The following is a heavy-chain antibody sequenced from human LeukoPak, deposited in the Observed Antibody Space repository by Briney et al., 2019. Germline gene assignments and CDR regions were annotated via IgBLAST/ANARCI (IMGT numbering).Heavy chain of an antibody. CDR1: GYTLTELS. D-gene: IGHD6-19*01. Sequence: ASVKVSCKVSGYTLTELSMHWVRQAPGKGLEWMGGFDPEDGETIYAQKFQGRVTMTEDTSTDTAYMELSSLRSEDTAVYYCARAGGWARGDYKPDAFDIWGQGTMVTVSS. V-gene: IGHV1-24*01. CDR3: ARAGGWARGDYKPDAFDI. CDR2: FDPEDGET. J-gene: IGHJ3*02.